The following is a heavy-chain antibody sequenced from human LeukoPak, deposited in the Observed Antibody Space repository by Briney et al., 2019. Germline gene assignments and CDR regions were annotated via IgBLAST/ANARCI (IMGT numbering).Heavy chain of an antibody. CDR1: GFTFSSYS. J-gene: IGHJ4*02. CDR2: ISGSGGST. Sequence: PGGSLRLSCAASGFTFSSYSMNWVRQAPGKGLEWVSAISGSGGSTYYADSVKGRFTISRDNSKNTLYLQMNSLRAEDTAVYYCAKDQSPPTQWELMIYYFDYWGQGTLVTVSS. D-gene: IGHD1-26*01. V-gene: IGHV3-23*01. CDR3: AKDQSPPTQWELMIYYFDY.